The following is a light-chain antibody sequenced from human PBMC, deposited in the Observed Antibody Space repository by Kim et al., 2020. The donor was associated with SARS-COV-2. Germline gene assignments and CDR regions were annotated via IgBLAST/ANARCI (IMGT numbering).Light chain of an antibody. CDR1: QSISSW. Sequence: LSASVGDRVTITCRASQSISSWLAWYQQKPGKAPKLLIYTASTLESGVPSRFSGSGSGTEFTLTISSLQPDDFATYYCQQYNSYCTFGQGTKVDI. J-gene: IGKJ1*01. V-gene: IGKV1-5*03. CDR3: QQYNSYCT. CDR2: TAS.